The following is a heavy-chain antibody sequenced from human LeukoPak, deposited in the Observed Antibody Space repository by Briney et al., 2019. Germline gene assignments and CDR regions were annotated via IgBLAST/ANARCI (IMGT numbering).Heavy chain of an antibody. Sequence: SETLSLTCTVSGGSISSYYWSWIRQPPGKGLEWIGYIYYSGSTNYNPSLKSRVTISIDTSKNQFSLKLSSVTAADTAVYYCARRSGWEPYFDYGGQGTLVTVSS. CDR1: GGSISSYY. CDR2: IYYSGST. CDR3: ARRSGWEPYFDY. V-gene: IGHV4-59*01. J-gene: IGHJ4*02. D-gene: IGHD1-26*01.